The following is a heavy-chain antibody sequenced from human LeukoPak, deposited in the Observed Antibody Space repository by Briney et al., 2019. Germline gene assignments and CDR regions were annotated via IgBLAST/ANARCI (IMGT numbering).Heavy chain of an antibody. D-gene: IGHD1-26*01. J-gene: IGHJ4*02. V-gene: IGHV1-46*01. CDR2: INPSSGTT. CDR3: AKVVGASSGYFDY. CDR1: GYTFTNCY. Sequence: ASVKVSCKASGYTFTNCYIHWVRQAPGQGLEWMGIINPSSGTTSYAQKFQGRVTSTRDTSTGTVYMELSSLTSEDTAVYYCAKVVGASSGYFDYWGQGTLVTVSS.